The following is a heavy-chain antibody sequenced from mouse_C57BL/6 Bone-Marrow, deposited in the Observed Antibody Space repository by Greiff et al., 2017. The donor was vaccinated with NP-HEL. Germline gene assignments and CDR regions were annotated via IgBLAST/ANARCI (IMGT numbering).Heavy chain of an antibody. CDR3: ARDAYASFFAY. D-gene: IGHD6-2*01. Sequence: EVQLVESGGGLVQSGRSLRLSCTTSGFTFSDFYMEWVRQAPGKGLEWIAASRNKANGYTTEYHASVKGRFIVSRDTSKSIHYLQMNVLRAEYAAIYYCARDAYASFFAYWGQGTLVTVSA. CDR1: GFTFSDFY. J-gene: IGHJ3*01. V-gene: IGHV7-1*01. CDR2: SRNKANGYTT.